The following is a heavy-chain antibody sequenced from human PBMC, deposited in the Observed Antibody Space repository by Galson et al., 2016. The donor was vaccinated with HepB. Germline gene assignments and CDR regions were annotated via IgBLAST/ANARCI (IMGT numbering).Heavy chain of an antibody. CDR1: GFTFDDYA. CDR2: ISWNSGRI. Sequence: SLRLSCAASGFTFDDYAVHWVRQAPGKGLEWVSGISWNSGRIGYADSVKGRFTISRDNAKNSLYLQMNSLRAEDTALYYCVKDEMAKITGFDYWGQGTLVTVSS. V-gene: IGHV3-9*01. CDR3: VKDEMAKITGFDY. D-gene: IGHD5-24*01. J-gene: IGHJ4*02.